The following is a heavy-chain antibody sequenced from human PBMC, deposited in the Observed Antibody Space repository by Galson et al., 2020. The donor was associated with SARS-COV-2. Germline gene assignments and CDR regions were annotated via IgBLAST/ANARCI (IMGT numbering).Heavy chain of an antibody. CDR3: ARGSNSHAFDI. D-gene: IGHD3-10*01. J-gene: IGHJ3*02. CDR1: GFTFSTYG. V-gene: IGHV3-33*01. Sequence: TGGSLRLSCEASGFTFSTYGMDWVRQAPGKGLEWVAVIWYDGSNKYYADSVKGRFTISRDNSKNTLYLQMNSLRADDTAVYYCARGSNSHAFDIWGQGTMFTVSS. CDR2: IWYDGSNK.